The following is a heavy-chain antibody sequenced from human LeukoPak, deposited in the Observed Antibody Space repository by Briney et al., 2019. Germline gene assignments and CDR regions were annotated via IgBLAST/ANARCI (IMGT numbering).Heavy chain of an antibody. J-gene: IGHJ6*03. V-gene: IGHV4-59*01. CDR2: IYYSGST. CDR3: ARGIRDDYHYYYYYYMDV. CDR1: GGSISSYY. D-gene: IGHD5-24*01. Sequence: SETLSLTCTVSGGSISSYYWTWIRQPPGKGLEWIGYIYYSGSTNYNPSLKSRVTISVDTSKNQFSLKLSSVTAADTAVYYCARGIRDDYHYYYYYYMDVWGKGTTVTVSS.